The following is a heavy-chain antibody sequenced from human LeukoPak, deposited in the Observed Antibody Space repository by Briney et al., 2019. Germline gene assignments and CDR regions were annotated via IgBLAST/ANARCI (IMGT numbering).Heavy chain of an antibody. D-gene: IGHD6-13*01. CDR3: TRGGLGSWYLNYYYYMDV. CDR2: IRSKAYGGTT. CDR1: GFTFGDYA. J-gene: IGHJ6*03. V-gene: IGHV3-49*04. Sequence: GGSLRLSCTASGFTFGDYAMSWVRQAPGKGLEWVGFIRSKAYGGTTEYAASVKGRFTISRDDSKSIAYLQMNSLKTEDTAVYYCTRGGLGSWYLNYYYYMDVWGKGTTVTISS.